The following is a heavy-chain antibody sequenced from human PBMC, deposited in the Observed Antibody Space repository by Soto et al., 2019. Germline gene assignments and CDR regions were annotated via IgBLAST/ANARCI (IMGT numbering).Heavy chain of an antibody. CDR3: ARDNRRYFDWSRHYFDY. D-gene: IGHD3-9*01. CDR1: GFTFSSYG. J-gene: IGHJ4*02. V-gene: IGHV3-33*08. Sequence: PGGSLRLSCAASGFTFSSYGMHWVRQAPGKGLEWVAVIWYDGSNKYYADSVKGRFTISRDNSKNTLYLQMNSLRAEDTAVYYCARDNRRYFDWSRHYFDYWGQGTLVTVSS. CDR2: IWYDGSNK.